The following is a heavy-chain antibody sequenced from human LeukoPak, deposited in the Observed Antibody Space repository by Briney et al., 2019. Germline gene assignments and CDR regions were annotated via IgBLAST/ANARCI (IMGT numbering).Heavy chain of an antibody. Sequence: ASVKVSCKASGGTFSSYAISWVRQAPGQGLEWMGGIIPIFGTANYAQKFQGRVTITADASTSTAYMELRSLRSEDPAVYYCARPGEVVPAAPLDYWGQGTLVTVSS. J-gene: IGHJ4*02. CDR3: ARPGEVVPAAPLDY. CDR2: IIPIFGTA. V-gene: IGHV1-69*13. CDR1: GGTFSSYA. D-gene: IGHD2-2*01.